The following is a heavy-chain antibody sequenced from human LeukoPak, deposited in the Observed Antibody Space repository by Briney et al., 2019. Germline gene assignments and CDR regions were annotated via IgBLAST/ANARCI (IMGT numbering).Heavy chain of an antibody. Sequence: GGSLRLSCTASGLTFGDYAMSWFRQAPGKGLEWVGFIRSKAYGGTTEDAASVKGRFTISRDDSKSIAYLQMNSLKTEDTAVYYCTSDFYSGSYYGDYWGQGTLVTVSS. CDR3: TSDFYSGSYYGDY. CDR2: IRSKAYGGTT. D-gene: IGHD1-26*01. V-gene: IGHV3-49*03. J-gene: IGHJ4*02. CDR1: GLTFGDYA.